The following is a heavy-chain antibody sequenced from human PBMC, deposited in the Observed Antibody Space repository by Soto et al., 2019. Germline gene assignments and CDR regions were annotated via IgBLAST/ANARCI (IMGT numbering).Heavy chain of an antibody. CDR1: GGSVNIGTYY. Sequence: SETLSLTCTVPGGSVNIGTYYWSWIRQPPGKGLEWIGYIYYSGSTNYNPSLKSRVTISVDTSKNQFSLKLSSVTAADTAVYYCARARGYCSSTSCYAHPYYFDYWGQGTLVTVSS. D-gene: IGHD2-2*01. V-gene: IGHV4-61*01. J-gene: IGHJ4*02. CDR3: ARARGYCSSTSCYAHPYYFDY. CDR2: IYYSGST.